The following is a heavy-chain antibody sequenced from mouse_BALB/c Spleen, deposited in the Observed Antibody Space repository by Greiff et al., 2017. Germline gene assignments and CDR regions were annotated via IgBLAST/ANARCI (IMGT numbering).Heavy chain of an antibody. CDR3: ARPPYYYGSSSYYFDY. J-gene: IGHJ2*01. Sequence: DVKLVESGGGLVKPGGSLKLSCAASGFTFSSYAMSWVRQTPEKRLEWVATISSGGSYTYYPDSVKGRFTISRDNAKNTLYLQMSSLRSEDTAMYYCARPPYYYGSSSYYFDYWGQGTTLTVSS. CDR1: GFTFSSYA. D-gene: IGHD1-1*01. CDR2: ISSGGSYT. V-gene: IGHV5-9-3*01.